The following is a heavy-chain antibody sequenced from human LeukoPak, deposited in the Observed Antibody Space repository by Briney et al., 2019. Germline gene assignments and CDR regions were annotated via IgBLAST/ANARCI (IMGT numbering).Heavy chain of an antibody. CDR1: GFTFDDYW. CDR2: ISTSGSSI. Sequence: GGSLRLSCGASGFTFDDYWMSWVRQAPGKGLEWLSHISTSGSSIHYADSVKGRFTISRDNAKNSLYLQMNSLRVEDTAVYYCARDATTELGTVYMDVWGKGTTVTISS. CDR3: ARDATTELGTVYMDV. J-gene: IGHJ6*03. V-gene: IGHV3-11*04. D-gene: IGHD4-17*01.